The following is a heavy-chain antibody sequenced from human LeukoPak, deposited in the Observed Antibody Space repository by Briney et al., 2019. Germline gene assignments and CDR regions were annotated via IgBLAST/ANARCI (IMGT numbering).Heavy chain of an antibody. CDR3: ARETYYYDSSGSYNWFDP. CDR2: IYYTGT. J-gene: IGHJ5*02. D-gene: IGHD3-22*01. CDR1: GGSVTDYY. V-gene: IGHV4-59*02. Sequence: SETLSLTCTVSGGSVTDYYWSWIRQSPGKGLERIGYIYYTGTSYNPSLKSRVTMSADTSKNQFSLKLSSVTAADTAVYYCARETYYYDSSGSYNWFDPWGRGTLVTVSS.